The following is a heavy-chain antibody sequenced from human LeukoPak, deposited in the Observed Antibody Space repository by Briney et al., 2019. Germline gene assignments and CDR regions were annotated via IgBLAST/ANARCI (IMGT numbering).Heavy chain of an antibody. Sequence: GGSLRLSCAASGFTFSSYAMHWVRQAPGKGLEWVAVISYDGSNKYYADSVEGRFTISRDNSKNTLYLQMNSLRAEDTAAYYCARAPAWLQPRFDYWGQGTLVTVSS. CDR2: ISYDGSNK. V-gene: IGHV3-30-3*01. D-gene: IGHD5-24*01. J-gene: IGHJ4*02. CDR1: GFTFSSYA. CDR3: ARAPAWLQPRFDY.